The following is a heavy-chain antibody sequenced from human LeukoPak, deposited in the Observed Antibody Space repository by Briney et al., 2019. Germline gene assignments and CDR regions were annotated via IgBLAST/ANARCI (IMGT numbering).Heavy chain of an antibody. CDR2: ISSSSSYI. J-gene: IGHJ4*02. Sequence: GGSPRLSCAASGFTFSSYSMNWVRQAPGKGLEWVSSISSSSSYIYYADSVKGRFTISRDNAKNSLYLQMNSLRAEDTAVYYCARFSGYCSSTSCTPGDWGQGTLVTVSS. CDR1: GFTFSSYS. D-gene: IGHD2-2*01. V-gene: IGHV3-21*01. CDR3: ARFSGYCSSTSCTPGD.